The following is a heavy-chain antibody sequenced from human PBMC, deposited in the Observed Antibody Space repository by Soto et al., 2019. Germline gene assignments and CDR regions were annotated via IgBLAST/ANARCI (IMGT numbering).Heavy chain of an antibody. J-gene: IGHJ4*02. V-gene: IGHV1-18*01. D-gene: IGHD4-17*01. Sequence: ASVKVSCKASGYTFTSYGFTWVRQGPGQGLEWMGGISAYNGNTNYAQKLQGRVTMTTDTSTSTAYMELRSLRSDDTAVYYCARAEWATVTTSFDYWGQGTLVTVSS. CDR3: ARAEWATVTTSFDY. CDR1: GYTFTSYG. CDR2: ISAYNGNT.